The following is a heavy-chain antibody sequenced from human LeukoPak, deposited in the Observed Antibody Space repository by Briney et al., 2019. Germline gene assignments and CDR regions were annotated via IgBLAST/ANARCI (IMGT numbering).Heavy chain of an antibody. Sequence: EAGGSLRLSCAASGFTFDDYAMHWVRQAPGKGLEWVSGISWNSGSIGYADSVKGRFTISRDNAKNSLYLQMNSLRAEDMALYYCAKGSDALDIWGQGTMVTVSS. J-gene: IGHJ3*02. CDR2: ISWNSGSI. CDR1: GFTFDDYA. V-gene: IGHV3-9*03. CDR3: AKGSDALDI.